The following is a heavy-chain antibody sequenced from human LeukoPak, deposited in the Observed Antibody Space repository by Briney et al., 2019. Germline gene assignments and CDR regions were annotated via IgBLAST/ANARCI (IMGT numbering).Heavy chain of an antibody. V-gene: IGHV3-64*01. J-gene: IGHJ4*01. Sequence: GGSLRLSCAASGFTFSSYAMHWVRQAPGKGLEYVSAISRNGGSTYYANSVKGRFTISRHNSKNTLYLQMGSLRAEGRAVYYGARGAHNWNDFDYWGQGTLVTVSS. CDR2: ISRNGGST. CDR3: ARGAHNWNDFDY. CDR1: GFTFSSYA. D-gene: IGHD1-1*01.